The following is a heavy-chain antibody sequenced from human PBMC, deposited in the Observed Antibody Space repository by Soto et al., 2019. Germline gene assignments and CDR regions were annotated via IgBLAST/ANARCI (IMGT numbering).Heavy chain of an antibody. J-gene: IGHJ4*02. CDR3: AHIVVAGLGYYFDY. V-gene: IGHV2-5*02. CDR1: GFSLSSTMMA. Sequence: QITLKESGPTLVKPTQTLTLTCTFSGFSLSSTMMAVGWIRQPPGKALEWLALIYWDDDKRYSPFLKSRLTITKDTSKNQVVLTMSNMAPVDTARDYCAHIVVAGLGYYFDYWGQGTLVTVSS. CDR2: IYWDDDK. D-gene: IGHD6-19*01.